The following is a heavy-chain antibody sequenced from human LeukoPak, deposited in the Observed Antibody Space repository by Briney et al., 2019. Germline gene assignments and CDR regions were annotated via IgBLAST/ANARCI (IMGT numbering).Heavy chain of an antibody. Sequence: ASVKVSCKASGYTFTGYYMHWVRQAPGQGLEWMGWINPNSGGTNYAQKFQGRVTMTRDTSISTAYMELSRLRSDDTAVYYCARSDYSNTVYDYWGQGTLVTVPS. CDR1: GYTFTGYY. V-gene: IGHV1-2*02. CDR2: INPNSGGT. D-gene: IGHD4-11*01. J-gene: IGHJ4*02. CDR3: ARSDYSNTVYDY.